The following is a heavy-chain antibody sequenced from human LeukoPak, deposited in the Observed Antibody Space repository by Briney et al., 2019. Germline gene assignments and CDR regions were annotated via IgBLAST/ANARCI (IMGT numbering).Heavy chain of an antibody. Sequence: GSLRLSCAASGFTFSSYSMNWVRQAPGKGLEWVSSISSSSSYIYYADSVKGRFTISRDNAKNSLYLQMNSLRAEDTAVYYCASRYYDSSGYGLGLAAFGYWGQGTLVTVSS. D-gene: IGHD3-22*01. V-gene: IGHV3-21*01. CDR3: ASRYYDSSGYGLGLAAFGY. J-gene: IGHJ4*02. CDR1: GFTFSSYS. CDR2: ISSSSSYI.